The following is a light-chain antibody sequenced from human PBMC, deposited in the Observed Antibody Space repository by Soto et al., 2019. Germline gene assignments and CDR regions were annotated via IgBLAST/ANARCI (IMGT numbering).Light chain of an antibody. J-gene: IGLJ1*01. Sequence: QSVLTQPPSVSGAPGQRVTISCTGSSSNIGAGYDVHWYQQLPGTAPKLLIYCKSNRPSGLPGRFSGSKSGPSAPLAITGLQAEDEAEYYCQSYDSSLSGYVFGTGTKVTAL. V-gene: IGLV1-40*01. CDR1: SSNIGAGYD. CDR3: QSYDSSLSGYV. CDR2: CKS.